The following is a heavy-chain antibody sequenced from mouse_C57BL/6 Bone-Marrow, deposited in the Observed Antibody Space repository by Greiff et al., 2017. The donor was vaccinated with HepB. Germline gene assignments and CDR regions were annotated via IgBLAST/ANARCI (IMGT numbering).Heavy chain of an antibody. CDR3: AREGWLVRLTY. J-gene: IGHJ3*01. D-gene: IGHD1-2*01. V-gene: IGHV1-76*01. CDR1: GYTFTDYY. CDR2: IYPGSGNT. Sequence: QVQLQQSGAELVRPGASVKLSCKASGYTFTDYYINWVKQRPGQGLEWIARIYPGSGNTYYNEKFKGKATLTAEKSSSTAYMQLSSLTSEDSAVYFCAREGWLVRLTYWGQGTVVTVSA.